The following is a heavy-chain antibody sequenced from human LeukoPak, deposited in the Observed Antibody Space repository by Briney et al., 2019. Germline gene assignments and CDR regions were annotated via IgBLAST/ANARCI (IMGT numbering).Heavy chain of an antibody. CDR3: VRAIAAAASY. CDR1: GFTFSSYN. D-gene: IGHD6-13*01. J-gene: IGHJ4*02. V-gene: IGHV3-21*01. Sequence: GGSLRLSCAASGFTFSSYNINWVRQAPGKGLEWVSSISTSSSYIFYADSVKGRFTITRDNAKNSLSLQMNSLRVEDTAVYYCVRAIAAAASYWGQGTLVTVSS. CDR2: ISTSSSYI.